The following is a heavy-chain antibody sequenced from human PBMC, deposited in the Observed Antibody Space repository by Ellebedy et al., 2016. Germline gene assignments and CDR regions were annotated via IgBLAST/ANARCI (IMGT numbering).Heavy chain of an antibody. CDR1: GVTFSRYA. D-gene: IGHD2-15*01. Sequence: GESLKISXVVSGVTFSRYAMHWVRQAPGKGLEWVASVSFDGYYKYYADSVKGRFTVSRDNSKNTLYLQLSSLSSDDTAVYYCARDSTVGGGSPNAVRYFESWGQGTLVTVSP. J-gene: IGHJ4*02. CDR3: ARDSTVGGGSPNAVRYFES. CDR2: VSFDGYYK. V-gene: IGHV3-30-3*01.